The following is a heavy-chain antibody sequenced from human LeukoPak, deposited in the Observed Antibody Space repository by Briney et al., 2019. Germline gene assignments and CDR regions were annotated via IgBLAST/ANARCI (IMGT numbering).Heavy chain of an antibody. Sequence: GGSLRLSCAASGCTFSSYWMSWVRQAPGKGLEWVANIKQDGSEKYYVDSVKGRFTISRDNAKNSLYLQMNSLRAEDTAVYYCARDVYSSGWYQFFDYWGQEPWSPSPQ. D-gene: IGHD6-19*01. V-gene: IGHV3-7*01. CDR1: GCTFSSYW. CDR2: IKQDGSEK. J-gene: IGHJ4*01. CDR3: ARDVYSSGWYQFFDY.